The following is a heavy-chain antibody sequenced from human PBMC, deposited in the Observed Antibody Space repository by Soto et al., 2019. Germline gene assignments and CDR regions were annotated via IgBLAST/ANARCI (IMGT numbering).Heavy chain of an antibody. V-gene: IGHV4-34*01. Sequence: SETLSLTCAVYGGSFSGYYWSWIRQPPGKGLEWIGEINHSGSTNYNPSLKSRVTISVDTSKNQFSLKLGSVTAADTAVYYCARRGRGYCSGGSCYSGSKNWFDPWGQGTLVTVSS. D-gene: IGHD2-15*01. CDR1: GGSFSGYY. J-gene: IGHJ5*02. CDR3: ARRGRGYCSGGSCYSGSKNWFDP. CDR2: INHSGST.